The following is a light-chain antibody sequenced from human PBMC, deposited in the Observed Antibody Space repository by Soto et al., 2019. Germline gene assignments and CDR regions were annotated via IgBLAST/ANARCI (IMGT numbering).Light chain of an antibody. V-gene: IGLV2-14*01. CDR3: SSFTSSNTYV. CDR2: DVT. CDR1: SSDFGDYNY. Sequence: QSALTQPASVSGSPGQSITISCTGTSSDFGDYNYVSWYQQHPGKAPKLMIYDVTNRPSGISNRLSGSKSGNTASLTISGLQAEDAADYYCSSFTSSNTYVFGTGTKLTVL. J-gene: IGLJ1*01.